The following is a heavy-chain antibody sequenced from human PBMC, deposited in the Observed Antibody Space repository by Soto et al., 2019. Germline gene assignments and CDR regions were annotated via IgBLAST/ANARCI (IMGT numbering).Heavy chain of an antibody. CDR2: IRSKANSYAT. J-gene: IGHJ5*02. D-gene: IGHD5-18*01. V-gene: IGHV3-73*02. CDR3: TREVSMVISYWFDP. CDR1: GFTFSGSA. Sequence: EVQLVESGGGLVQPGGSLKLSCAASGFTFSGSAMHWVRQASGKGLEWVGRIRSKANSYATAYAASVKGRFTISRDDSKNTAYLQMNSLKTEDTAVYYCTREVSMVISYWFDPWGQGTLVTVSS.